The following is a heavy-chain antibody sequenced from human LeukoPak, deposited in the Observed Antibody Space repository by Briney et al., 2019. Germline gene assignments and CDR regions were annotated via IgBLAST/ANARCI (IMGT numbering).Heavy chain of an antibody. V-gene: IGHV4-34*01. CDR3: ARGLGYCSSTSCFTDY. D-gene: IGHD2-2*02. J-gene: IGHJ4*02. CDR2: INHSGST. CDR1: GGSFSGYY. Sequence: PSETLSLTCAVYGGSFSGYYWSWIRQPPGKGLEWIGEINHSGSTNYNPSLKSRVTISVDTSKNQFSLKLSSVTAADTAVYYCARGLGYCSSTSCFTDYWGQGTLVTVSS.